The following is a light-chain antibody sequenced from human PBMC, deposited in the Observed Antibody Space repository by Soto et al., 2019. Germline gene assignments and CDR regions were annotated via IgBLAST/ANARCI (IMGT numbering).Light chain of an antibody. V-gene: IGLV2-18*01. CDR2: EVR. CDR3: SLYTSSSTFV. Sequence: QSVLTQPPSVSGSPGQSVTISCTGTSSDLGRYNRVSWYQQPPGTAPKLLIYEVRNRPSGVPDRFSGSKSANTASLTISGLQAEDEADYYSSLYTSSSTFVFGTGTKVTVL. CDR1: SSDLGRYNR. J-gene: IGLJ1*01.